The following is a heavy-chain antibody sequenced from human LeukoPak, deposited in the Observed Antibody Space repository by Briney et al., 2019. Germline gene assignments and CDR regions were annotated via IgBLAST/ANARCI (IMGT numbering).Heavy chain of an antibody. CDR1: GGSISSYY. CDR3: AGSSWYVVRLDY. Sequence: PSETLSLTCTVSGGSISSYYWSWIRQPPGKGLEWIGYIYYSGSTNYNPSLKSRVTISVDTSKNQFSLKLSSVTAADTAVYYCAGSSWYVVRLDYWGQGTLVTVSS. V-gene: IGHV4-59*12. D-gene: IGHD6-13*01. CDR2: IYYSGST. J-gene: IGHJ4*02.